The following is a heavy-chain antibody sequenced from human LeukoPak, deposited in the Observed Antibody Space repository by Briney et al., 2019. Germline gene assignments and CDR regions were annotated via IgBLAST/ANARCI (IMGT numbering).Heavy chain of an antibody. Sequence: SVKVSCKASGYTFTSYGISWVRQAPGQGLEWMGGIIPIFGTANYAQKFQGRVTITADESTSTAYMELSSLRSEDTAVYYCARVDSGSYSGFDYWGQGTLVTVSS. CDR1: GYTFTSYG. CDR3: ARVDSGSYSGFDY. CDR2: IIPIFGTA. V-gene: IGHV1-69*13. D-gene: IGHD1-26*01. J-gene: IGHJ4*02.